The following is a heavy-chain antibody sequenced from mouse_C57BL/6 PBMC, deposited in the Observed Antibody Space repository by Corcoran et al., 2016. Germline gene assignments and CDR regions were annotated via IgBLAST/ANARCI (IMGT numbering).Heavy chain of an antibody. CDR3: ARREGSSYVRWYFDV. D-gene: IGHD1-1*01. Sequence: EVQLQQSGPELVKPGASVKIPCKASGYTFTDYNMDWVKQSHGKSLEWIGDINPNNGGTIYNQKFKGKATLTVDKSSSTAYMELRSLTSEDTAVYYCARREGSSYVRWYFDVWGTGTTVTVSS. J-gene: IGHJ1*03. CDR2: INPNNGGT. CDR1: GYTFTDYN. V-gene: IGHV1-18*01.